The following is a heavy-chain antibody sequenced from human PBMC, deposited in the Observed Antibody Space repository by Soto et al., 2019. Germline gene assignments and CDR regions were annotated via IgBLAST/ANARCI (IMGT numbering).Heavy chain of an antibody. V-gene: IGHV3-74*01. J-gene: IGHJ3*01. Sequence: EVQGVESGGGLVQPGGSLRLSCAASGISFSRYWTHWVRQAPGKGLEWVSRMGPDGSSTSYADSVKGRFSISRDDAKNTLSLQVNSLRADDTAVYYCAVHGDYDAFNFWGQGTVVTVSS. CDR3: AVHGDYDAFNF. CDR2: MGPDGSST. D-gene: IGHD4-17*01. CDR1: GISFSRYW.